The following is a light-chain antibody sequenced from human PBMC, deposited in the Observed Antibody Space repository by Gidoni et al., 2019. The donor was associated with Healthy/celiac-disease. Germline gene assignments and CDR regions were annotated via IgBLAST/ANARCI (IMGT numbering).Light chain of an antibody. V-gene: IGLV1-40*01. Sequence: QSVLTQPPSVSGAPGPRVTISCTGSSSNIGAGYDVHWYQQLPGTAPKLLIYGNTNRPSGVPDRFSGSKSGTSASLAITGLQAEDEADYFCHSYDSSLSGSVFGGGTKLTVL. CDR3: HSYDSSLSGSV. CDR1: SSNIGAGYD. J-gene: IGLJ2*01. CDR2: GNT.